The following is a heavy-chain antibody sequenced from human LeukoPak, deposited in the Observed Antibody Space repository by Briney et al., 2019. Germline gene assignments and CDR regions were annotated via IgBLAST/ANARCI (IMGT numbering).Heavy chain of an antibody. CDR2: IKQDGSEK. CDR3: ARDLVWNYGAEGSEVDY. CDR1: GFTFSRFW. J-gene: IGHJ4*02. Sequence: GRSLRLSCAASGFTFSRFWMSWVRQAPGKGLEGVANIKQDGSEKYYVDSVKGRFTISRDNAKNSLYLQMNSLRAEDTAVYYCARDLVWNYGAEGSEVDYWGQGTLVTVSS. D-gene: IGHD1-7*01. V-gene: IGHV3-7*01.